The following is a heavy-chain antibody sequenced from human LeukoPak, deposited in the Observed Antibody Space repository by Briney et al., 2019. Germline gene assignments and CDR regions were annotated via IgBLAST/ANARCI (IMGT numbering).Heavy chain of an antibody. CDR1: GFTFSSYW. CDR2: IKQDGGEK. D-gene: IGHD1-26*01. J-gene: IGHJ4*02. V-gene: IGHV3-7*03. CDR3: ARDKVVGPTQFDY. Sequence: GGSLRLSCAASGFTFSSYWMSWVRQAPGKELEWVANIKQDGGEKYSVDSVKGRFTISRDNAKNSLYLQMSSLRAEDTAVYYCARDKVVGPTQFDYWGQGTLVTVSS.